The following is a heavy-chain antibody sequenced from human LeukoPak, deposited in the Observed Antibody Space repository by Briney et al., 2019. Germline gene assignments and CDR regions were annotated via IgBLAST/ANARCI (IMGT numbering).Heavy chain of an antibody. CDR2: ITAYNGNT. CDR3: ARAYYDSSGYYYGMDV. CDR1: GYTLTSHG. Sequence: ASVKVSCKASGYTLTSHGISWVRQAPGQGLEWMGGITAYNGNTNYAQKFQGRVTMTTDTSTSTAYMELRSLRSDDTAVYYCARAYYDSSGYYYGMDVWGKGTTVAVSS. V-gene: IGHV1-18*01. D-gene: IGHD3-22*01. J-gene: IGHJ6*04.